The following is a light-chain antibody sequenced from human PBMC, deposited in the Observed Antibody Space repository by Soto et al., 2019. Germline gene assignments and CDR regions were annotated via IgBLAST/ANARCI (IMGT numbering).Light chain of an antibody. CDR3: QQYGSSPRT. CDR2: DAS. CDR1: QSVSSY. Sequence: EIVLSQSPATLSFSQGERATLSCRASQSVSSYLAWYQQKPGQAPRLLIYDASNRATGIPARFSGSGSGTDFTLTISRLEPEDFAVYYCQQYGSSPRTFGQGTKV. V-gene: IGKV3-20*01. J-gene: IGKJ1*01.